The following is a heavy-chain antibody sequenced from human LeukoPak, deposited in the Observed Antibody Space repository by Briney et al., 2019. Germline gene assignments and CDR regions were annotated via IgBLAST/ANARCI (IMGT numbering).Heavy chain of an antibody. CDR1: GFTFSSYS. Sequence: GGSLRLSCAASGFTFSSYSMNWVRQAPGKGLEWVSSISSSSGYIYYADSVKGRFTISRDNAKNSLYLQMNSLRAEDTAVYYYARVPGDYWGQGTLVTVSS. J-gene: IGHJ4*02. CDR3: ARVPGDY. CDR2: ISSSSGYI. D-gene: IGHD3-10*01. V-gene: IGHV3-21*01.